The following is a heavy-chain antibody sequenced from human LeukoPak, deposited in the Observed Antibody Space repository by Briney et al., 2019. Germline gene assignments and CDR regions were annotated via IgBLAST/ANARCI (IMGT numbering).Heavy chain of an antibody. Sequence: PGGSLRLSCAASVFTFTTYGMSWVRQAPGKGLEWVSVISDSGGSTYYADSVKGRFTISRDNSKNTLYLQMNSLRADDTAVYYCANLSGSSCYSPGSYWGQGTLVTVSS. CDR3: ANLSGSSCYSPGSY. V-gene: IGHV3-23*01. J-gene: IGHJ4*02. CDR2: ISDSGGST. D-gene: IGHD2-15*01. CDR1: VFTFTTYG.